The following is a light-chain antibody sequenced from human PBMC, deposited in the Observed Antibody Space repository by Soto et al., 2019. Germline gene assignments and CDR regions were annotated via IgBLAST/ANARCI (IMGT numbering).Light chain of an antibody. CDR1: QSVSSNY. CDR2: GAS. CDR3: PQYDTSPRT. Sequence: EVMLTQSPGTLSLSPGERATLSCRASQSVSSNYLAWYQQKSGQAPRLLIYGASNRATGIPDRFSGSGSGTDFTLTIRRLEPEDFAVYYCPQYDTSPRTFGQGTKVSFK. V-gene: IGKV3-20*01. J-gene: IGKJ1*01.